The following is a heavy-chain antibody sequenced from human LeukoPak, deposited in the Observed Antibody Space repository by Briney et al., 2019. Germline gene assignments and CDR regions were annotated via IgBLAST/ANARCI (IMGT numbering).Heavy chain of an antibody. CDR2: ISGSGGST. CDR1: GFTFSSYA. CDR3: AKDPRRISGYYYYYFDY. J-gene: IGHJ4*02. Sequence: PGGSRRLSFAASGFTFSSYAMSWVRQAPGKGLEWVSAISGSGGSTYYADSVKGRFTISRDNSKNTLYLQMNSLRAEDTAVYYCAKDPRRISGYYYYYFDYWGQGTLVTVSS. D-gene: IGHD3-22*01. V-gene: IGHV3-23*01.